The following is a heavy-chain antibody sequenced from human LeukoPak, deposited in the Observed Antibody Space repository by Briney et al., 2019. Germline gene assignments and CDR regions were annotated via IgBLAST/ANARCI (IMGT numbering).Heavy chain of an antibody. CDR3: AREGHVDAGMGNFDY. CDR2: IYYSGST. D-gene: IGHD1-26*01. Sequence: PSETLPLTCTVSGGPISSYYWSWIRQPPGKGLEWIGYIYYSGSTNYNPSLKSRVTISVDTSKNQFSLKLSSVTAADTAVYYCAREGHVDAGMGNFDYWGQGTLVTVSS. J-gene: IGHJ4*02. V-gene: IGHV4-59*01. CDR1: GGPISSYY.